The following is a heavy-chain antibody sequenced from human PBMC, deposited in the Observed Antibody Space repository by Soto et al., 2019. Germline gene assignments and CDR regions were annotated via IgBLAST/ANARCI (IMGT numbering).Heavy chain of an antibody. J-gene: IGHJ6*02. CDR1: GFTVSSYA. CDR3: ARVESDSGYDYYYYYYGMDV. Sequence: SLSLSCAASGFTVSSYAMDGVRQAPGKGLEWVAVISYDGSNKYYADSMKGRFTISRDNSKNTLYLQMNSLRAEDTAVYYCARVESDSGYDYYYYYYGMDVWGQGTTVTVS. D-gene: IGHD5-12*01. V-gene: IGHV3-30-3*01. CDR2: ISYDGSNK.